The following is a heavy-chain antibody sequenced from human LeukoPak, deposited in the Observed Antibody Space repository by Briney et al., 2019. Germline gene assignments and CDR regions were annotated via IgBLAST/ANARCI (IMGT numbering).Heavy chain of an antibody. D-gene: IGHD2-15*01. CDR2: ISYDGSNK. V-gene: IGHV3-30*03. Sequence: GGPLRLSCAASGFTFSSYGMHWVRQAPGKGLEWVAVISYDGSNKYYADSVKGRFTISRDNSKNTLYLQMNSLRAEDTAVYYCARGGPIYCSGDSCYPGDYWGQGTLVTVSS. CDR1: GFTFSSYG. CDR3: ARGGPIYCSGDSCYPGDY. J-gene: IGHJ4*02.